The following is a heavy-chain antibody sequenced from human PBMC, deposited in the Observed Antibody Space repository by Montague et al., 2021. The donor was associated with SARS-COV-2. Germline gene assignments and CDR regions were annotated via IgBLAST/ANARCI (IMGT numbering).Heavy chain of an antibody. D-gene: IGHD6-13*01. CDR2: INSDGSST. Sequence: SLRLSCAAFGFTFSSYWMHWVRQAPGKGLVWVSRINSDGSSTSYAASVKGRFTISRDNAKNTLYLQMNSLRAEDTAVYYCARDLEGIAAAGTGGFDYWGQGTLVTVSS. V-gene: IGHV3-74*01. CDR3: ARDLEGIAAAGTGGFDY. J-gene: IGHJ4*02. CDR1: GFTFSSYW.